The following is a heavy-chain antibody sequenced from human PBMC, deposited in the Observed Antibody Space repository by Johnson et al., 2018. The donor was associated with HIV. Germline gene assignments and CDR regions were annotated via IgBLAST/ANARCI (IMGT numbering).Heavy chain of an antibody. D-gene: IGHD2-21*01. V-gene: IGHV3-23*04. CDR2: ISGSGDST. Sequence: EVQLVESGGGLVQPGGSLRLSCAASGFTFSSYAMSWVRQAPGKGLEWVSAISGSGDSTYYADSVKGRFTISRDNSKNTLYLQMNSLRAEDTAVYYCAKGEGYCGGDCLDAFDIWGQGTMVTVSS. J-gene: IGHJ3*02. CDR3: AKGEGYCGGDCLDAFDI. CDR1: GFTFSSYA.